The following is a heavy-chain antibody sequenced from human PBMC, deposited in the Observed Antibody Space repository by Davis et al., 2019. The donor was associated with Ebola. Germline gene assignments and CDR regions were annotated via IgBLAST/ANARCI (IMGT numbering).Heavy chain of an antibody. D-gene: IGHD1-1*01. V-gene: IGHV1-18*01. CDR2: FSAHNGNI. CDR3: ARAQFPTTSDH. J-gene: IGHJ4*02. Sequence: ASVKVSCNASGYTFSSYGFSWVRQAPGQGLEWVGWFSAHNGNIYYAQKFQGRVAMTRDTSSSTAYMELRSLRSDDTAVYYCARAQFPTTSDHWGQGTLVTVSS. CDR1: GYTFSSYG.